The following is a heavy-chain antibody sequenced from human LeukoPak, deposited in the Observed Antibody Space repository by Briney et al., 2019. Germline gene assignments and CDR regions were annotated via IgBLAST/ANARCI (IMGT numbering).Heavy chain of an antibody. Sequence: SETLSLTCTVSGGSISSYYWSWIRQPPGKGLEWIGYIYYSGSTNYNPSLKSRVTISVDTSKNQFSLKLSSVTAADTAVYYCAREGFEYSSSHFDYWGQGTLVTVSS. D-gene: IGHD6-6*01. V-gene: IGHV4-59*12. CDR2: IYYSGST. CDR1: GGSISSYY. J-gene: IGHJ4*02. CDR3: AREGFEYSSSHFDY.